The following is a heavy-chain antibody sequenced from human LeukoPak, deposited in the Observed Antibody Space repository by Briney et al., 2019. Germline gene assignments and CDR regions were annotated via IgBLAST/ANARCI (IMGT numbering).Heavy chain of an antibody. CDR2: ISGSGGST. D-gene: IGHD3-10*01. CDR3: AKGIIGYGSGTYYTTPHVGMLDY. Sequence: PGGSLRLSCAASGFTFSSYAMSGLRQAPGEGLEGVSAISGSGGSTYYADSVKGRFTISRDNSKNTLYLQMNSLRAEDTAVYYCAKGIIGYGSGTYYTTPHVGMLDYWGQGTLVTVSS. V-gene: IGHV3-23*01. CDR1: GFTFSSYA. J-gene: IGHJ4*02.